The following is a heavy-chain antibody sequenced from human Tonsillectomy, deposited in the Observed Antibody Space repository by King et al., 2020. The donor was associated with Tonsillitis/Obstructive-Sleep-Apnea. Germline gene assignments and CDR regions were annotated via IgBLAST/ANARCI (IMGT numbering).Heavy chain of an antibody. J-gene: IGHJ6*03. D-gene: IGHD3-9*01. Sequence: VQLVESGAEVKKPGESLKISCKDSGHRFTSYWIAWVRQMPGKGLEWMVLIYLADSHIRYSPSFKCQVTISADKSISTAYLQWSSLKASDTAIYYCARIAISLDFYYMDVWGKGTTVTVSS. CDR2: IYLADSHI. CDR3: ARIAISLDFYYMDV. V-gene: IGHV5-51*01. CDR1: GHRFTSYW.